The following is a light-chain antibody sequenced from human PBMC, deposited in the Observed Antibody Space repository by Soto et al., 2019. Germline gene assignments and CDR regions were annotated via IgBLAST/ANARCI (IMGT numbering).Light chain of an antibody. V-gene: IGKV1-5*03. CDR1: QSIDSW. Sequence: DIQMTQSPSTLSASVGDRVTITCRASQSIDSWLAWYQQKPGEAPKLLIYKASSLESGVPARFSGSGSGTEFTLTISSLQPDDFATFYCQQYNSYATFGQGTKVEI. J-gene: IGKJ1*01. CDR2: KAS. CDR3: QQYNSYAT.